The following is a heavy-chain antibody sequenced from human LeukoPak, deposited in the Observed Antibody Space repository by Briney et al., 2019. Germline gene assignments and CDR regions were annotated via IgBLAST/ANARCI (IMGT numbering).Heavy chain of an antibody. J-gene: IGHJ3*02. CDR2: ISTYNGNT. CDR1: GYTFTNYG. Sequence: ASVKVSCKTSGYTFTNYGISWVRQAPGQGLEWMGWISTYNGNTDYPQKLQGRVTMTTDTSTSTAYMELRSLRSDDTAVYYCARGTIFGVVGGGAFDIWGQGTMVTVSS. V-gene: IGHV1-18*01. CDR3: ARGTIFGVVGGGAFDI. D-gene: IGHD3-3*01.